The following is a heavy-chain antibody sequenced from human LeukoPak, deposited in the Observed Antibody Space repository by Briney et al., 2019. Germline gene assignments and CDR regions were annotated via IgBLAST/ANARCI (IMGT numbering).Heavy chain of an antibody. D-gene: IGHD3-22*01. V-gene: IGHV4-59*08. CDR2: IYNSANT. CDR1: VDSISSSY. Sequence: SETLSLTCSVSVDSISSSYRSWIRQTPGKGLEWIGNIYNSANTNYNHSLQSRVTMSVDTSKSQFSMQLTSVSAADTAVYYCARRFSARSDGNGYYYGHDAFDVWGQGTLVTVAS. J-gene: IGHJ3*01. CDR3: ARRFSARSDGNGYYYGHDAFDV.